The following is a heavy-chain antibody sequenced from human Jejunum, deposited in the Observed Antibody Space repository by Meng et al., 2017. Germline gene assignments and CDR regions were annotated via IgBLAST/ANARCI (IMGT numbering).Heavy chain of an antibody. CDR1: GVSISSGDYF. J-gene: IGHJ4*02. CDR3: ARTYADYPSYYFDY. V-gene: IGHV4-30-4*01. D-gene: IGHD4-17*01. Sequence: QVQLQGSGPGLIKPSQTLSRTCTVSGVSISSGDYFWSWIRQPTGKGLEWIGYIYYSRSTYYNPSLKSRVTISVDTSKNQFSLKLSSVTAADTAVYYCARTYADYPSYYFDYWGQGTLVTVSS. CDR2: IYYSRST.